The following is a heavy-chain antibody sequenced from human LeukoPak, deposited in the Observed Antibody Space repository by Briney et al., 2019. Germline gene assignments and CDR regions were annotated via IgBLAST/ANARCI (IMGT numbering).Heavy chain of an antibody. CDR2: INHSGST. D-gene: IGHD6-19*01. Sequence: SETLSLTCAVYGGSFSGYYWSWIRQPPGKGLEWIGEINHSGSTNYNPSLKSRVTISVDTSKNQFSLKLSSVTAADTAVYYCARGAWAVAGTGVFDYWGQGTLVTVSS. CDR3: ARGAWAVAGTGVFDY. CDR1: GGSFSGYY. J-gene: IGHJ4*02. V-gene: IGHV4-34*01.